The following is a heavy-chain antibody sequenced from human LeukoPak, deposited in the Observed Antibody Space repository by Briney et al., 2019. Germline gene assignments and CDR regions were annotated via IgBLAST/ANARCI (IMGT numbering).Heavy chain of an antibody. J-gene: IGHJ5*02. V-gene: IGHV4-39*01. D-gene: IGHD6-13*01. CDR2: IKHDGST. Sequence: SETLSLTCTVSGGSISSSSYYWGWIRQPPGKGLEWIGEIKHDGSTTYNPSLESRVTKSVDTSTNQISLEMTSVTAADTAFYYCARQYSTNWYDDRGWFDPWGQGTLVTVSS. CDR1: GGSISSSSYY. CDR3: ARQYSTNWYDDRGWFDP.